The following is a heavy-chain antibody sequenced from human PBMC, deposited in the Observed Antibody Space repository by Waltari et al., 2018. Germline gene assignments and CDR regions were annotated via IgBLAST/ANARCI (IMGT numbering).Heavy chain of an antibody. CDR2: VITNSGDT. CDR1: GYAFTGYD. CDR3: ARDPAGDGFYYFDY. J-gene: IGHJ4*02. D-gene: IGHD2-2*01. V-gene: IGHV1-2*06. Sequence: QVQLVQSGAEVKTPGASGQVSCKAYGYAFTGYDIHWVRQAPGQGLEWMGRVITNSGDTNYAQKFQGRVTLTRDTSTSTGYMQLSGLRSDDTALYYCARDPAGDGFYYFDYWGQGSLVTVSS.